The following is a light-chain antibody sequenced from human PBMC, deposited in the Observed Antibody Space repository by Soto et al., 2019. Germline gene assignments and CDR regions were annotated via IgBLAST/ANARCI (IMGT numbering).Light chain of an antibody. CDR3: QQYGNSPLT. CDR2: GAS. V-gene: IGKV3-20*01. J-gene: IGKJ4*01. CDR1: QSVSSNY. Sequence: ESVLTQSPGTLSLSPGERATLSCRASQSVSSNYLAWYQQKPGQGPRLLIYGASSRATGIPDRFSGSGSGTDFTLTSSRLEPEDFAVYYCQQYGNSPLTFGGGTKVEIK.